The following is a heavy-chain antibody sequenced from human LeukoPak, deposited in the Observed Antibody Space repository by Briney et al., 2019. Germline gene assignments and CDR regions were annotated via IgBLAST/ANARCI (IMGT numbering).Heavy chain of an antibody. D-gene: IGHD2-15*01. CDR1: GGSISSGGYY. CDR2: IYYSGST. Sequence: SETLSLTCTVSGGSISSGGYYWSRIRQHPGKGLEWIGYIYYSGSTYYKSSLKSRVTISVDTSESQFSLKLSSVTAADTDVYYCARVIVGSGGRYDSFDIWGQGTMVTVSS. CDR3: ARVIVGSGGRYDSFDI. V-gene: IGHV4-31*03. J-gene: IGHJ3*02.